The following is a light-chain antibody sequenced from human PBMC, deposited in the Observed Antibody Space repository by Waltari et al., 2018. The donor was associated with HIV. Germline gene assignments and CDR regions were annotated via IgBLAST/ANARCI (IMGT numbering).Light chain of an antibody. CDR1: TRDFGPYNF. Sequence: QSALTQPASVSGSPGQSVTISCTGTTRDFGPYNFVSWYPQHPANVHKVIIYRVTSRPSGVPPRFSGSKSGNTASLTISGLRAEDEALYYCSTHTGNDTLAFGGGTKLTVL. J-gene: IGLJ2*01. V-gene: IGLV2-14*03. CDR3: STHTGNDTLA. CDR2: RVT.